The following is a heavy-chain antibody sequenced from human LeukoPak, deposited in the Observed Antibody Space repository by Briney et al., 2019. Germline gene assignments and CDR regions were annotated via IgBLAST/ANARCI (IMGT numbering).Heavy chain of an antibody. CDR1: GGTFSSYA. Sequence: ASVKVPCKASGGTFSSYAISWVRQAPGQGLEWMGGIIPIFGTANYAQKFQGRVTITTDESTSTAYMELSSLRSEDTAVYYCARDADGGSYHNWFDPWGQGTLVTVSS. CDR2: IIPIFGTA. V-gene: IGHV1-69*05. D-gene: IGHD1-26*01. CDR3: ARDADGGSYHNWFDP. J-gene: IGHJ5*02.